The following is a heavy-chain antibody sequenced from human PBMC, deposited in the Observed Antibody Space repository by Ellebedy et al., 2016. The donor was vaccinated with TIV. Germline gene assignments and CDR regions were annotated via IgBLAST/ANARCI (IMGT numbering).Heavy chain of an antibody. Sequence: SETLSLTXSVSGGSISSSNYYWGWIRQPPGKGLEWIGCISYSGLTYYSPSLKSRVTIALDTSKNQISLTLTSVTAADTAVYYCAKYAAGSYGDSWGQGTLLTVSS. V-gene: IGHV4-39*07. D-gene: IGHD1-26*01. CDR2: ISYSGLT. CDR3: AKYAAGSYGDS. J-gene: IGHJ5*01. CDR1: GGSISSSNYY.